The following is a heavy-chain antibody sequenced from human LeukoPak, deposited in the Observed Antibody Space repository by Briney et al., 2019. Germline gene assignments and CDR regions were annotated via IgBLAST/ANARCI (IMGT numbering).Heavy chain of an antibody. V-gene: IGHV1-46*03. D-gene: IGHD6-19*01. J-gene: IGHJ4*02. Sequence: ASVKVSCKASGYTXTNYYMHWVRQAPGQGLEWMGIINPSGGSTTYAQKFQGRVTMTRDTSTSTVSMELSSLRSEDAAVYYCASSGAVAGTLDYWGQGTLVTVSS. CDR2: INPSGGST. CDR1: GYTXTNYY. CDR3: ASSGAVAGTLDY.